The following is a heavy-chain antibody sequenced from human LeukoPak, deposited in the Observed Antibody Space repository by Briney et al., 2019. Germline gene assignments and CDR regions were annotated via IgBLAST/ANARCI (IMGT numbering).Heavy chain of an antibody. Sequence: PRGSLRLSCAASGFSFSNAWMNWVRQAPGKGLEWVGRIRGKTDGGTTDYAAPVKGRFTISRDDSKNTLYLQMNSLKTEDTAVYFCTTEDYYYDSSGYYNFDYWGQGTLVTVSS. CDR3: TTEDYYYDSSGYYNFDY. CDR2: IRGKTDGGTT. V-gene: IGHV3-15*01. J-gene: IGHJ4*02. D-gene: IGHD3-22*01. CDR1: GFSFSNAW.